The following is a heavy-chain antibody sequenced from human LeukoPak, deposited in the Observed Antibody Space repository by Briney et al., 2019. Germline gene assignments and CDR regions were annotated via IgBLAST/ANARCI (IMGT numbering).Heavy chain of an antibody. D-gene: IGHD5-12*01. CDR1: GFTFSSYS. CDR3: ARDKSGYDSTYYFDY. J-gene: IGHJ4*02. Sequence: GGSLRLSCAASGFTFSSYSMNWVRQAPGKGLEWVSSISSSSSYIYYADSVKGRFTISRDNAKNSLYLQMNSLRAEDTAVYYCARDKSGYDSTYYFDYWGQGTLVTVSS. V-gene: IGHV3-21*01. CDR2: ISSSSSYI.